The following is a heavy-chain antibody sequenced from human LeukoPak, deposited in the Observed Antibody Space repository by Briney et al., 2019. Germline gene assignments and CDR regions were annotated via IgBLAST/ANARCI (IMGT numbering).Heavy chain of an antibody. CDR2: ISAYNGNT. J-gene: IGHJ4*02. CDR1: GGTFSSYA. D-gene: IGHD6-13*01. CDR3: AVWGIAAAGTKFDY. V-gene: IGHV1-18*01. Sequence: GASVKVSCKASGGTFSSYAISWVRQAPGQGLEWMGWISAYNGNTNYAQKLQGRVTMTTDTSTSTAYMELRSLRSDDTAVYYCAVWGIAAAGTKFDYWGQGTLVTVSS.